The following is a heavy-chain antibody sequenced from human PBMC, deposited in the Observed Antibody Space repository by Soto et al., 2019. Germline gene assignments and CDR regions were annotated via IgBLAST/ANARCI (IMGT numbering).Heavy chain of an antibody. CDR3: ARDRGTVVITYAFDI. CDR2: IYYSGST. D-gene: IGHD2-15*01. CDR1: GGSISSYY. Sequence: SETLSLTCTVSGGSISSYYWSWIRQPPGKGLEWIGYIYYSGSTNYNPSLKSRVTISVGTSKNQFSLKLSSVTAADTAVYYCARDRGTVVITYAFDIWGQGTMVTVSS. J-gene: IGHJ3*02. V-gene: IGHV4-59*01.